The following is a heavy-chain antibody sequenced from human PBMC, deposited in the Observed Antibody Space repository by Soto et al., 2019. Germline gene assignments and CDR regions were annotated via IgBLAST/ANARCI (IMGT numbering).Heavy chain of an antibody. Sequence: EASVKVSCKASGGTFSSYAISWVRQAPGQGLEWMGGIIPIFGTANYAQKFQGRVTITADESTSTAYMELSSLRSEDTAVYYCARGCRYYDFWSGRGWFDPWGQGTLVTVSS. V-gene: IGHV1-69*13. J-gene: IGHJ5*02. CDR3: ARGCRYYDFWSGRGWFDP. CDR1: GGTFSSYA. D-gene: IGHD3-3*01. CDR2: IIPIFGTA.